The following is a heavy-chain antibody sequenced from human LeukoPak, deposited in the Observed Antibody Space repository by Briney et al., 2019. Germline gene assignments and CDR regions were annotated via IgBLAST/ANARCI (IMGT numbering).Heavy chain of an antibody. CDR1: GYTFTGYY. CDR2: INPNSGGT. V-gene: IGHV1-2*02. D-gene: IGHD5-18*01. J-gene: IGHJ3*02. Sequence: GASVKVSCKASGYTFTGYYMHWVRQAPGQGLEWMGWINPNSGGTNYAQKFQGRVTMTRDTSISTAYMELSRPRSDDTAVYYCARDTVDTAIVGLNDAFDIWGEGTMVTVSS. CDR3: ARDTVDTAIVGLNDAFDI.